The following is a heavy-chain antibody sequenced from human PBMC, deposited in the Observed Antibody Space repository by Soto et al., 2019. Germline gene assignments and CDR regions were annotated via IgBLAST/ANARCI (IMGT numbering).Heavy chain of an antibody. Sequence: GASVKVSCKASGGTSSSYAISWVRQAPGQGLEWMGGIIPIFGTANYAQKFQGRVTITADKSTSAAYMELSSLRSEDTAVYYCARGWGAYCGGDCWGDYYYYGMDVWGQGTTVTVSS. J-gene: IGHJ6*02. CDR1: GGTSSSYA. CDR3: ARGWGAYCGGDCWGDYYYYGMDV. CDR2: IIPIFGTA. D-gene: IGHD2-21*02. V-gene: IGHV1-69*06.